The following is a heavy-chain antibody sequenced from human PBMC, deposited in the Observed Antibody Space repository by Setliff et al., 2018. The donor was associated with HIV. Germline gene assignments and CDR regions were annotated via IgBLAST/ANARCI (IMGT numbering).Heavy chain of an antibody. CDR2: IYISGST. V-gene: IGHV4-4*07. D-gene: IGHD6-25*01. Sequence: PSETLSLTCTVSGGSITSYYWSWIRQPAGKGLEWFGRIYISGSTNYNPSFESRVTMSIDTSKNQFSLKLSSVTAADTAVYYCARDVGSSAWPFDYWGQGALVTVSS. J-gene: IGHJ4*02. CDR1: GGSITSYY. CDR3: ARDVGSSAWPFDY.